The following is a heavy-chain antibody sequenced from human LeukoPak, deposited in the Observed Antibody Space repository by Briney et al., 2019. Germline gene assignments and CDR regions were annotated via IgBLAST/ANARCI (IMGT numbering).Heavy chain of an antibody. CDR2: ISAYNGNT. CDR1: GYAFAGHF. Sequence: ASVKVSCKASGYAFAGHFLQWVRQAPGQGLEWMGWISAYNGNTNYAQKLQGRVTMTTDTSTSTAYMELRSLRSDDTAVYYCARLGQGNYFDYWGQGTLVTVSS. V-gene: IGHV1-18*04. CDR3: ARLGQGNYFDY. J-gene: IGHJ4*02. D-gene: IGHD3-16*01.